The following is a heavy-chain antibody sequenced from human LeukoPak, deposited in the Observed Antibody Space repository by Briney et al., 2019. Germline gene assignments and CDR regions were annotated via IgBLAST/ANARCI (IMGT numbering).Heavy chain of an antibody. J-gene: IGHJ5*02. CDR1: GGTFSSYA. Sequence: SVKVSCKASGGTFSSYAISWLRQAPGQGLEWMGGIIPIFGTANYAQKFQGRVTITADESTSTAYMELSSLRSEDTAVYYCARVYGSGWYGNWFDPWGQGTLVTVSS. CDR2: IIPIFGTA. CDR3: ARVYGSGWYGNWFDP. V-gene: IGHV1-69*13. D-gene: IGHD6-19*01.